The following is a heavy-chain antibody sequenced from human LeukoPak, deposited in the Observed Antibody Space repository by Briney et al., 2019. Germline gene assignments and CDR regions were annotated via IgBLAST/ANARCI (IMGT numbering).Heavy chain of an antibody. CDR2: ISGSGGST. J-gene: IGHJ4*02. D-gene: IGHD3-3*01. CDR3: AKTPPHYDFWSGYYTGFYFDY. Sequence: PGGSLRLSCAASGFTFSSYAMSWVRQAPGKGLEWVSAISGSGGSTYYADSVKGRFTISRDNSKNTLYLQMNSLRAEDTAVYYCAKTPPHYDFWSGYYTGFYFDYWGQGTLVTVSS. V-gene: IGHV3-23*01. CDR1: GFTFSSYA.